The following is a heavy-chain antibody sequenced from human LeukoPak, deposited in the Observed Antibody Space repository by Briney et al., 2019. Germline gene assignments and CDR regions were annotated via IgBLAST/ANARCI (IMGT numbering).Heavy chain of an antibody. J-gene: IGHJ4*02. Sequence: SETLSLTCTVYGGSFSGYYWSWIRQSPGKGLEWIGEINHRGSTNYNPSLKRRVTISVDTSKNQFSLKLSSVTAADTAVYYCARVTGYMTEDYFDYWGQGTLITVSS. CDR3: ARVTGYMTEDYFDY. D-gene: IGHD6-13*01. CDR2: INHRGST. CDR1: GGSFSGYY. V-gene: IGHV4-34*01.